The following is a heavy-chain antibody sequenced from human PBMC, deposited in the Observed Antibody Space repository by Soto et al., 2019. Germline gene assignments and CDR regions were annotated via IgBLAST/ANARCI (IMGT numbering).Heavy chain of an antibody. D-gene: IGHD6-13*01. CDR3: ARGSAAAGPLGIDH. J-gene: IGHJ4*02. V-gene: IGHV3-11*01. CDR1: GFTFSDYY. Sequence: QLQLVESGGGLVKPGGSLRLSCAASGFTFSDYYMSWIRQAPGKGLEWVSYISSSGVNIHYADPAKGRFAISRDNAKNSLYLQMNSLRAEDTAIYYCARGSAAAGPLGIDHWGQGTLVTVSS. CDR2: ISSSGVNI.